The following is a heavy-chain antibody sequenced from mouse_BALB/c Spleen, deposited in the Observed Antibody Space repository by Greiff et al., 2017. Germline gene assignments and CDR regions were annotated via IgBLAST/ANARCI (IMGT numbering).Heavy chain of an antibody. V-gene: IGHV1S127*01. Sequence: QVQLQQPGAELVKPGASVKMSCKASGYTFTSYWMHWVKQRPGQGLEWIGVIDPSDSYTSYNQKFKGKATLTVDTSSSTAYMQLSSLTSEDSAVYYCTRRGGYYPHWYFDVWGAGTTVTVSS. CDR3: TRRGGYYPHWYFDV. CDR2: IDPSDSYT. CDR1: GYTFTSYW. D-gene: IGHD2-3*01. J-gene: IGHJ1*01.